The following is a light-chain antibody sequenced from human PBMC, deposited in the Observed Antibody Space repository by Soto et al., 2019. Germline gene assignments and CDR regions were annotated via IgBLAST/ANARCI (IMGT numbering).Light chain of an antibody. Sequence: EIVLTQSPGTLSLSPGERATLSCRASQSVSSSYLAWYQQKPGQAPRLLIYGASTRATGIPDRFSGSGSATDFTLTISRLEPEDSAVYYCQQYGTSVPLTFGGGTKVDIK. V-gene: IGKV3-20*01. J-gene: IGKJ4*01. CDR1: QSVSSSY. CDR2: GAS. CDR3: QQYGTSVPLT.